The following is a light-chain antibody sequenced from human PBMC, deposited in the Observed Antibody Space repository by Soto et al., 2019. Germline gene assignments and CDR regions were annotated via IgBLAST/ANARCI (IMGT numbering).Light chain of an antibody. V-gene: IGKV1-39*01. J-gene: IGKJ2*01. Sequence: DIQMTQSPSALSASVGDRVTITCRASQSISRYLNWYQHKVGIAPKLLIYAASSLQSGVPPRFSGSGSGTDFTLTISSQQSEDFATYYGQQSYSTTYSFGQGTKLEI. CDR1: QSISRY. CDR2: AAS. CDR3: QQSYSTTYS.